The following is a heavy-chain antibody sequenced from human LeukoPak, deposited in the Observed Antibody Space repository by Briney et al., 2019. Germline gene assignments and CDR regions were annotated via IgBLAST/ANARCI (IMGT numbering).Heavy chain of an antibody. J-gene: IGHJ4*02. Sequence: GGPLRLSGEASGFSSITYWMTWVPKVPEKALVWVSRIKTDGSSTSYADSVKGRFTISRDNAKNTLYLQMNSLRAEDTAVYYCTTLYSGAMDYWGQGTLVTVSS. CDR1: GFSSITYW. D-gene: IGHD1-26*01. CDR2: IKTDGSST. V-gene: IGHV3-74*01. CDR3: TTLYSGAMDY.